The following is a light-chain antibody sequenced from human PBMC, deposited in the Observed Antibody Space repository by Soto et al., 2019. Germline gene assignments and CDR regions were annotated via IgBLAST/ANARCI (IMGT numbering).Light chain of an antibody. CDR1: QSISSW. J-gene: IGKJ1*01. CDR2: DAA. Sequence: DIQMTQSPSTLSASVGDRVTITCRASQSISSWLAWYQQKPGKAPKLLIYDAASLESGVPSRFRGCGSGTELTLSNSSLQPDDFASYYCQQYNSYSPWTFGQGTKVDIK. CDR3: QQYNSYSPWT. V-gene: IGKV1-5*01.